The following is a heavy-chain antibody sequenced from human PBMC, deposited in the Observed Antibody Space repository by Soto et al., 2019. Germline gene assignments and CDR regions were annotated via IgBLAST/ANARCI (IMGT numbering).Heavy chain of an antibody. CDR3: ARGDDSSGSGWFDP. Sequence: SETLSLTCTVSGGSISSSSYYWGWIRQPPGKGLEWIGSIYYSGSTYYDPSLKSRVTISVDTSKNQFSLKLSSVTAADTAVYYCARGDDSSGSGWFDPWGQGTLVTVSS. CDR1: GGSISSSSYY. D-gene: IGHD3-22*01. V-gene: IGHV4-39*01. CDR2: IYYSGST. J-gene: IGHJ5*02.